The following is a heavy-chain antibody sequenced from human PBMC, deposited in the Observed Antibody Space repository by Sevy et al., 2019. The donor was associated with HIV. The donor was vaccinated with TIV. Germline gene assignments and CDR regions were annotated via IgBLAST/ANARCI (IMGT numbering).Heavy chain of an antibody. CDR1: GYTFTGHY. CDR2: IDPISGGT. J-gene: IGHJ4*02. D-gene: IGHD7-27*01. CDR3: VRIRFQTGAFDS. V-gene: IGHV1-2*02. Sequence: AAVKVSCKASGYTFTGHYLHWVRQAPGQGLERRGWIDPISGGTKHSQNFKGRVTMARDMSISTAYMELSSLRFDDTAMYDCVRIRFQTGAFDSWGQGTLVTVS.